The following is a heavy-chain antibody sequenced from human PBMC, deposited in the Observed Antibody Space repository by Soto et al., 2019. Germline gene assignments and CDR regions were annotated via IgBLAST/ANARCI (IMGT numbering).Heavy chain of an antibody. CDR2: IYDSGTT. CDR1: SDVSDSGHY. V-gene: IGHV4-38-2*01. Sequence: SETVSLTCVVPSDVSDSGHYWGWVGQPQGKGLEWVGSIYDSGTTYYNPSLRSRVTISADTSKNQFSLSLTSVTAADTAVYYCARSPQYYTPGSSPFDYLGPGTMVTV. CDR3: ARSPQYYTPGSSPFDY. D-gene: IGHD3-3*01. J-gene: IGHJ3*01.